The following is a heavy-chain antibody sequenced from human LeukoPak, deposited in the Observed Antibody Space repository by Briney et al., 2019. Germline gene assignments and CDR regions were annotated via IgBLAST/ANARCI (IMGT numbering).Heavy chain of an antibody. V-gene: IGHV1-69*05. J-gene: IGHJ4*02. Sequence: SVRVSCKASGGTFSSYAISWVRQAPGQGLEWMGRIIPIFGTANYAQKFQGRVTITTDESTSTAYMELSSLRSEDTAVYYCARVRGSMVRGAIMFGVGDAWGQGTLVTVSS. CDR2: IIPIFGTA. D-gene: IGHD3-10*01. CDR1: GGTFSSYA. CDR3: ARVRGSMVRGAIMFGVGDA.